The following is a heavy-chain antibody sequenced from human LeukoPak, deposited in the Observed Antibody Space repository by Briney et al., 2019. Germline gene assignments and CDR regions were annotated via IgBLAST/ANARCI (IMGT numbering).Heavy chain of an antibody. CDR2: IYHSGST. V-gene: IGHV4-4*02. J-gene: IGHJ4*02. CDR1: GGSISSSNW. Sequence: PSETLSLTCAVSGGSISSSNWWSWVRQPPGKGLEWIGEIYHSGSTNYNPSLKSRVTISVDKSKNQFSLKLSSVTAADTAVYYCASRVRGSYYVFDYWGQGTLVTVSS. CDR3: ASRVRGSYYVFDY. D-gene: IGHD1-26*01.